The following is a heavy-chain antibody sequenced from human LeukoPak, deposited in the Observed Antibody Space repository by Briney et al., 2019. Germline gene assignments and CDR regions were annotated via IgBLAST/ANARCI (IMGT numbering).Heavy chain of an antibody. D-gene: IGHD1-14*01. Sequence: SETLSLTCTVSGGSISSYYWGWIRQPPGKGLEWIGSIYHSGGTYYNPSLKSRVTISVDTSKNQFSLRLSSVTAADTAVYYCARDGPEYYFDYWGQGTLVTVSS. CDR2: IYHSGGT. V-gene: IGHV4-38-2*02. CDR3: ARDGPEYYFDY. CDR1: GGSISSYY. J-gene: IGHJ4*02.